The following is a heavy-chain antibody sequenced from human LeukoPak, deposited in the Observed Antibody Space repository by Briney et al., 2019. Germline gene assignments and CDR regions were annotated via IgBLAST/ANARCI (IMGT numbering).Heavy chain of an antibody. CDR1: GGSISSGGYY. V-gene: IGHV4-31*03. J-gene: IGHJ6*02. Sequence: SETLSLTCTVSGGSISSGGYYWSWIRQHPGKGLEWIGYIYYSGSTYYNPSLKSRVTISVDTSKNQFSLKLSSVTAADTAVYYCARGSSVAVAGIYYYYYGMDVWGQGTTVTVSS. CDR2: IYYSGST. CDR3: ARGSSVAVAGIYYYYYGMDV. D-gene: IGHD6-19*01.